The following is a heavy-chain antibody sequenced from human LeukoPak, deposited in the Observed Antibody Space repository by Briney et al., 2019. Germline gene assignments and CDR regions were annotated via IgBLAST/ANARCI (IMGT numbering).Heavy chain of an antibody. CDR1: GYTFTSHF. CDR3: ARRGIAVAGGAT. D-gene: IGHD6-19*01. J-gene: IGHJ5*02. CDR2: INPGGGST. V-gene: IGHV1-46*01. Sequence: ASVKVSCKASGYTFTSHFMHWVRQAPGQGLEWMGIINPGGGSTSYTQKFQGRVTMTRDMSTSTVYMELSSLRSEDTAVDYCARRGIAVAGGATWGQGTLFTVS.